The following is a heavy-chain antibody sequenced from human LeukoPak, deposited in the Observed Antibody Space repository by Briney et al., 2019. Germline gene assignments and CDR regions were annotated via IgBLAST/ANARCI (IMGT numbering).Heavy chain of an antibody. Sequence: PSETLSLTCTVSGGSISSYYWSWIRQPAGKGLEWIGRIYTSGSTNYNPSLKSRVTISVDTSKNQFSLKLSSVTAADTAVYYCARDHLPGDFWSGYRVGPFDYWGQGTLVTVSS. CDR2: IYTSGST. D-gene: IGHD3-3*01. CDR1: GGSISSYY. CDR3: ARDHLPGDFWSGYRVGPFDY. J-gene: IGHJ4*02. V-gene: IGHV4-4*07.